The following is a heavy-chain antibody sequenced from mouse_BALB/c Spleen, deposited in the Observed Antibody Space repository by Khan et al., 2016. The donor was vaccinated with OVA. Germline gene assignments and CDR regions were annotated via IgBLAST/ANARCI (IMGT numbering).Heavy chain of an antibody. J-gene: IGHJ3*01. CDR2: ISSGGDYT. CDR3: ASHLTGSCAY. Sequence: VELVESGGDLVKPGGSLKLSCAASGFIFSSYSMSWVRQTPDKRLEWVATISSGGDYTYYPDSVKGRFTISRDDAKNTLYLQMSSLKSEDTAMYYCASHLTGSCAYWGQGTLVTVSA. V-gene: IGHV5-6*01. D-gene: IGHD4-1*01. CDR1: GFIFSSYS.